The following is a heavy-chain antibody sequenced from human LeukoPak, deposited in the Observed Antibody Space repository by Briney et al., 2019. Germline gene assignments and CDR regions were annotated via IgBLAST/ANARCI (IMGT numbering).Heavy chain of an antibody. CDR3: ARDRALRYFDWLSQGPSNYYYGMDV. CDR1: GFTFSDYY. J-gene: IGHJ6*02. CDR2: ISSSSYT. D-gene: IGHD3-9*01. Sequence: KPGGSLRLSCAASGFTFSDYYMSWIRQAPGKGREWVSYISSSSYTNYSDSVKGRFTIARDNAKNSLYLQMNSLRAEDTAVYYCARDRALRYFDWLSQGPSNYYYGMDVWGQGTTVTVSS. V-gene: IGHV3-11*05.